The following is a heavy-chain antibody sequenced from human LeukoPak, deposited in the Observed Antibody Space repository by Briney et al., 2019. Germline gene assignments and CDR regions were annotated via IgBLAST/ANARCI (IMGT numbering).Heavy chain of an antibody. J-gene: IGHJ4*02. Sequence: SVKVSCKASGDTFSSYSISWVRQAPGQGLEWMGGIIPMLGTANYGQKFQGRVTITADKSTSTAYMELSSLRSDDTAVYYCARGVVRVPNLFDYWGQGTLVTVSS. D-gene: IGHD3-3*01. CDR3: ARGVVRVPNLFDY. CDR1: GDTFSSYS. CDR2: IIPMLGTA. V-gene: IGHV1-69*06.